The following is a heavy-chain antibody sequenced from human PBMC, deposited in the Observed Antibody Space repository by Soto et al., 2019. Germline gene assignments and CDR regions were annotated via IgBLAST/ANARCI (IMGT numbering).Heavy chain of an antibody. CDR2: ISYDGSNK. Sequence: QVQLVESGGGVVQPGRSLRLSCAASGFTFSSYAMHWVRQAPGKGLEWVAVISYDGSNKYYADSVKGRFTISRDNSKNTLYLQMNSLRAEDTAVYYCARDPNIAAAGTFYYDSSGYYYYYYYGMDVWGQGTTVTVSS. V-gene: IGHV3-30-3*01. J-gene: IGHJ6*02. CDR1: GFTFSSYA. D-gene: IGHD3-22*01. CDR3: ARDPNIAAAGTFYYDSSGYYYYYYYGMDV.